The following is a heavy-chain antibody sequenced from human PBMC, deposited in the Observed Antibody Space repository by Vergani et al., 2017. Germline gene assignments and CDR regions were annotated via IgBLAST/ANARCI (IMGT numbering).Heavy chain of an antibody. V-gene: IGHV3-11*01. D-gene: IGHD3-3*01. CDR2: ISSSGSTI. CDR1: GFTFSDYY. J-gene: IGHJ4*02. CDR3: ARGTLWVSDYDFWSGYYGFIDD. Sequence: QVQLVESGGGLVKPGGSLRLSCAASGFTFSDYYMSWIRQAPGKGLEWVSYISSSGSTIYYADSVKGRFTISRDNAKNSLYLQMNSLRAEDTAVYYCARGTLWVSDYDFWSGYYGFIDDWGQGTLVTVSS.